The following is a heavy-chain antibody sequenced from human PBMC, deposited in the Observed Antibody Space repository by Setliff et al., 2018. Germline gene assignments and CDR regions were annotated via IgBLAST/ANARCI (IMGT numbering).Heavy chain of an antibody. Sequence: GGSLRLSCAASGFTFSTYSMNWVRQAPGKGLEWVASTSTTGRYIFYADSVKGRFTVSRDNANNSLYLQMNSLRAEDTAVYYCAKPQVELRWGFESWGQGTPVTVSS. J-gene: IGHJ4*02. D-gene: IGHD1-7*01. V-gene: IGHV3-21*04. CDR1: GFTFSTYS. CDR3: AKPQVELRWGFES. CDR2: TSTTGRYI.